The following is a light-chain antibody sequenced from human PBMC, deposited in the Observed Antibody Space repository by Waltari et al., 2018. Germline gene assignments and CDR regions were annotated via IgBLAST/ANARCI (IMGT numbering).Light chain of an antibody. V-gene: IGKV2-28*01. CDR2: LGS. J-gene: IGKJ4*01. CDR1: QSLLAGSGNNY. CDR3: MQALQSPLT. Sequence: DIVMTHSPLSLPVTPGEPASLSCRSRQSLLAGSGNNYLDWYLQKPGQYPQLLIYLGSNRASGGPDRFSGSGSGTDFTLKISIVEAADVGIYYCMQALQSPLTFCGGTKVEIK.